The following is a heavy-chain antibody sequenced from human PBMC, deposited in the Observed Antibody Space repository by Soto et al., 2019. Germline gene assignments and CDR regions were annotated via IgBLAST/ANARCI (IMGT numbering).Heavy chain of an antibody. D-gene: IGHD3-9*01. J-gene: IGHJ6*02. Sequence: GGSLRLSCTSSGFTFSSYAMSWVRQAPGKGLEWVSAISGRSSETHYADSVKDRFTISRDNSKNTLFLQMNSVRAEDTAVYFCAKSVDPLTGYDYYYGLDVWGQGTTVTVSS. CDR3: AKSVDPLTGYDYYYGLDV. CDR1: GFTFSSYA. CDR2: ISGRSSET. V-gene: IGHV3-23*01.